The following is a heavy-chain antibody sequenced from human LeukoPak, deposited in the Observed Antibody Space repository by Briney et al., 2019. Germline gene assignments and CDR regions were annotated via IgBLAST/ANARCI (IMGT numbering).Heavy chain of an antibody. V-gene: IGHV3-7*01. CDR2: IKQDGSEK. CDR3: ARQAAYSSGWGIDY. CDR1: GFTFSSYW. J-gene: IGHJ4*02. D-gene: IGHD6-19*01. Sequence: GGSLRLSCAASGFTFSSYWMSWVRQAPGKGLEWVANIKQDGSEKYYVDSVKGRFTISRGNAKNSLYPQMNSLRAEDTAVYYCARQAAYSSGWGIDYWGQGTLVTVSS.